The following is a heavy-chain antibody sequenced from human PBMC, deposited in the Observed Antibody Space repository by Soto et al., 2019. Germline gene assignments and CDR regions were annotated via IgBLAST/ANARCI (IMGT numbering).Heavy chain of an antibody. CDR2: VYYDGGS. V-gene: IGHV4-59*08. J-gene: IGHJ6*02. Sequence: QVQLQESGPGLVKPSETLSLTCTVSGGSIDGRNCAWIRQPPGKGLEWLGYVYYDGGSSYNPSVKSRLTLSTATAKSQFSLQLRSVTAADTAVYYCVRQGIGNLHGLVDVWGRWTTVTVSS. CDR3: VRQGIGNLHGLVDV. CDR1: GGSIDGRN. D-gene: IGHD3-10*01.